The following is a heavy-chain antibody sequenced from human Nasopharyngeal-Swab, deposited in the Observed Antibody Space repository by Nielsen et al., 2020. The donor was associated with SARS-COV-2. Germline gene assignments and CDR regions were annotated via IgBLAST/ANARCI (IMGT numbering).Heavy chain of an antibody. V-gene: IGHV3-73*01. CDR1: GFIFSASA. J-gene: IGHJ4*02. CDR2: IGDKEHNYAT. Sequence: GESMKISCAASGFIFSASAIHWVRQASGKGLEWVGGIGDKEHNYATTYGASVQGRFTISRDDSKNTAFLQMDGLKTEDTALYYCTTDFYFDYWGQGTLVTVSS. CDR3: TTDFYFDY.